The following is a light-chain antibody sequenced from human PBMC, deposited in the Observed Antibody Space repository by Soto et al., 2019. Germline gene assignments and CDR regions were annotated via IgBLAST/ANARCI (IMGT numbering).Light chain of an antibody. J-gene: IGKJ1*01. V-gene: IGKV3-11*01. CDR1: QSINTS. CDR3: HQCQSWPRT. CDR2: RAS. Sequence: EIVLTQSPATLSLSPGDRATLSCRASQSINTSLAWYQHRPGQAPRLLIYRASIGAAGIPARFSASGSGTDLTLTISGVQPEDFALYYCHQCQSWPRTFGQGTKVDIK.